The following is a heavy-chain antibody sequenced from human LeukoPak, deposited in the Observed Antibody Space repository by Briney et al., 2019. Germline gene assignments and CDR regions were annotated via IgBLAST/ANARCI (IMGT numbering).Heavy chain of an antibody. J-gene: IGHJ4*02. CDR3: ARDFSGYDSFDY. V-gene: IGHV1-18*01. CDR1: GYTFTSYG. Sequence: ASVKVSCKASGYTFTSYGISWVRQAPGQGLEWMGWISAYNGNTNYAQKLQGRVTMTTDTCTSTAYMELRSLRSDDTAVYYCARDFSGYDSFDYWGQGTLVTVSS. CDR2: ISAYNGNT. D-gene: IGHD5-12*01.